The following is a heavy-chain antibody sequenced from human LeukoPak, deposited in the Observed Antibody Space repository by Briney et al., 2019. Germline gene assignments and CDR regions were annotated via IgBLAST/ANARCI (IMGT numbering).Heavy chain of an antibody. V-gene: IGHV3-7*01. Sequence: GGSLRLSCAASGFTFSSYWMSWVRQAPGKGLEWVANIKQDGSEKYYVDSVKGRFTISRDNAKNSLYLQMNSLRAEDTAVYYCARSGRGYSYGLDYWGQGTLVTVSS. J-gene: IGHJ4*02. D-gene: IGHD5-18*01. CDR1: GFTFSSYW. CDR2: IKQDGSEK. CDR3: ARSGRGYSYGLDY.